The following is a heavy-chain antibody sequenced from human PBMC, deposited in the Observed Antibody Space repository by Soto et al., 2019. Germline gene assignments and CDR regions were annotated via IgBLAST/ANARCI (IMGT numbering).Heavy chain of an antibody. CDR1: GYTFTSYG. CDR3: ARIIRYYDFWKAGIDV. CDR2: ISAYNGNT. J-gene: IGHJ6*02. Sequence: ASVKVSCKASGYTFTSYGISWVRQAPGQGLEWMGWISAYNGNTNYAQKLQGRVTMTTDTSTSTAYMELRSLRSDDTAVYYCARIIRYYDFWKAGIDVWGQGTTVTVSS. D-gene: IGHD3-3*01. V-gene: IGHV1-18*04.